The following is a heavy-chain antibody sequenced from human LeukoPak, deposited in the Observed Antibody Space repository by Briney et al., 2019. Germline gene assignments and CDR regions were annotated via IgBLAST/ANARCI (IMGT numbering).Heavy chain of an antibody. CDR3: ARVGSVGAFDI. J-gene: IGHJ3*02. D-gene: IGHD1-26*01. V-gene: IGHV3-21*01. CDR2: ISSSSSSI. Sequence: GGSLRLSCAVSGFTFSSYSMNWVRQAPGKGLEWVSSISSSSSSIRYADSVKGRFTISRDNAKDSLYLQMNTLRAEDTAVYYCARVGSVGAFDIWGHGTMVTVSS. CDR1: GFTFSSYS.